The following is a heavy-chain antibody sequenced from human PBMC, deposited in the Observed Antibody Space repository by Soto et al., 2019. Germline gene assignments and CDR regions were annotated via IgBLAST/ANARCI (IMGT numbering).Heavy chain of an antibody. CDR2: IVVGSGNT. J-gene: IGHJ6*02. Sequence: SVKVSCKASGFTFTSSAVQWVRQARGQRLEWIGWIVVGSGNTNYAQKFQERVTITRDMSTSTAYMELSSLRSEDTAVYYCAAAQRLSYHIFTGYYRAPRGMNVWGQGTTVTVSS. D-gene: IGHD3-9*01. V-gene: IGHV1-58*01. CDR3: AAAQRLSYHIFTGYYRAPRGMNV. CDR1: GFTFTSSA.